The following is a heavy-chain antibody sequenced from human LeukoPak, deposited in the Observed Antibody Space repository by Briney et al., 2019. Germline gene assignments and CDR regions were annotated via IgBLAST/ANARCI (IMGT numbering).Heavy chain of an antibody. CDR3: ARVGRFLGWFDP. Sequence: SGTLSLTCAVSGGSISSANWWSWVRQPPGKGLEWIGEIFHSGSTNYNPSLMSRVTVSVDTSKNQFSLKLSSVTAADTAVYYCARVGRFLGWFDPWGQGTLVTVSS. CDR1: GGSISSANW. J-gene: IGHJ5*02. V-gene: IGHV4-4*02. D-gene: IGHD3-16*01. CDR2: IFHSGST.